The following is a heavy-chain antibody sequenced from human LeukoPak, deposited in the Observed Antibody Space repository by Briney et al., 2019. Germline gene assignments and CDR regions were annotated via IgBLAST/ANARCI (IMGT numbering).Heavy chain of an antibody. D-gene: IGHD3-22*01. CDR3: ARGEYYDSSGCDY. CDR1: GFTFSSYG. CDR2: IWYDGSNK. V-gene: IGHV3-33*01. Sequence: GRSLRLSCAPSGFTFSSYGTHWVRQAPRKGREWVAVIWYDGSNKYYADSVKGRFTISRDNFKNTLYLQMNSLRAEDTAVYYCARGEYYDSSGCDYWGQGTLVTVSS. J-gene: IGHJ4*02.